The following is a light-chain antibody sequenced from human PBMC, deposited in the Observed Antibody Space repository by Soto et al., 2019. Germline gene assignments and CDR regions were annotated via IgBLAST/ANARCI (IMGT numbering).Light chain of an antibody. V-gene: IGKV1-9*01. J-gene: IGKJ4*01. CDR3: QQLNSYLT. CDR1: QGISSY. CDR2: AAS. Sequence: DIPMTQSPSTLSGSVGDRVTITCRASQGISSYLAWYQQKPGKAPKLLIYAASTLQSGVPSRFSGSGSGTEFTLTISSLQPEDFATYYCQQLNSYLTFGGGTKVDI.